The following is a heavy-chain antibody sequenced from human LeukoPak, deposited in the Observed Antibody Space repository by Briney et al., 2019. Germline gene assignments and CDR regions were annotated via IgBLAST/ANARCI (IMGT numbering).Heavy chain of an antibody. J-gene: IGHJ4*02. Sequence: PGGSLRLSCAASGFTVSSNYMSWVRKAPGKGQEWVSVIYSGGSTYYADSVKGRFTISRDKSKNTLYLQMNSLRAEDTAVYYCARMVFGYGSGSYRDYWGQGTLVTVSS. CDR3: ARMVFGYGSGSYRDY. CDR2: IYSGGST. D-gene: IGHD3-10*01. CDR1: GFTVSSNY. V-gene: IGHV3-66*01.